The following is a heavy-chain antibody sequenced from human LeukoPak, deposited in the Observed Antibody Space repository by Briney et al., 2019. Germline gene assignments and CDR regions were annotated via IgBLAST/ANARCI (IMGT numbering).Heavy chain of an antibody. D-gene: IGHD6-13*01. CDR3: ARSSRDSSTVFDY. J-gene: IGHJ4*02. CDR1: GGSISSSSYY. Sequence: PSETLSLTCTVSGGSISSSSYYWGWLRQPPGKGLEWIGSIYYSGSTYYNPSLKSRVTISVDTSKNQFSLKLSAVTAADTAVYYCARSSRDSSTVFDYWGQGTLVTVSS. V-gene: IGHV4-39*07. CDR2: IYYSGST.